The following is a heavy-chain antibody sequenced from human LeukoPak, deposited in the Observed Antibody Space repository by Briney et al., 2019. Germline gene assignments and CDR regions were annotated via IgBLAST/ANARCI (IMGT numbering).Heavy chain of an antibody. Sequence: SETLSLTCTVSGGSISSYYWRWIRQPPGKGLQWIGNTYYIGSANSNPSLNSRVTISVDPSKNHFSLKVSSMTAADTAVYYCARESSSYAFDIWGQGTMVTVSS. D-gene: IGHD6-13*01. V-gene: IGHV4-59*01. CDR3: ARESSSYAFDI. CDR2: TYYIGSA. CDR1: GGSISSYY. J-gene: IGHJ3*02.